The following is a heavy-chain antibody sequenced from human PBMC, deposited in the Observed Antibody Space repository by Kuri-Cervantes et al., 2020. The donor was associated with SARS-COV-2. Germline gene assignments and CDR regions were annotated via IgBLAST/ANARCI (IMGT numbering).Heavy chain of an antibody. D-gene: IGHD3-10*01. Sequence: GGSLRLSCAASGFTFSSSSMHWVCQVPEKGLEWVADIKCDGSEKYYVDSVKGRLTICRDNAKNSLYLQMNSLRAEDTAVYYCAREDTIWDAFDIWGQGTMVTVSS. J-gene: IGHJ3*02. V-gene: IGHV3-52*01. CDR1: GFTFSSSS. CDR3: AREDTIWDAFDI. CDR2: IKCDGSEK.